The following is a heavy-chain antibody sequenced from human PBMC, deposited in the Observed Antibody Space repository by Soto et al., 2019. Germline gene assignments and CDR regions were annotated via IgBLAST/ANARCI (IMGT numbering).Heavy chain of an antibody. CDR2: INPNSGGT. Sequence: GASVKVSCKASGYTFTGYYMHWVRQAPGQGLEWMGWINPNSGGTNYAQKFQGWVTMTRDTSISIAYMELSRLRSDDTAVYYCARDLVAVAADAYYYGMDVWGQGTTVTVSS. CDR3: ARDLVAVAADAYYYGMDV. CDR1: GYTFTGYY. J-gene: IGHJ6*02. D-gene: IGHD6-19*01. V-gene: IGHV1-2*04.